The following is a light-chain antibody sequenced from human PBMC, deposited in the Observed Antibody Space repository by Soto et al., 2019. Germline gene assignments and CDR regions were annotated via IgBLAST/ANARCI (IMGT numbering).Light chain of an antibody. J-gene: IGKJ4*01. CDR1: QSVSSSY. CDR2: GAS. Sequence: VVLTQSPATLSLSPGERATLSCRASQSVSSSYLAWYQQKPGQAPRLLIYGASSRATGIPDRFSGSGSGTDFTLTISRLEPEDFAVYYCQQYGSPRFGGGTKV. CDR3: QQYGSPR. V-gene: IGKV3-20*01.